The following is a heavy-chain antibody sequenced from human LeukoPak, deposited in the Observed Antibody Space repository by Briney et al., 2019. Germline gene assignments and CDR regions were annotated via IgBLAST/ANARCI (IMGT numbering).Heavy chain of an antibody. D-gene: IGHD1-1*01. V-gene: IGHV3-66*01. Sequence: PGGSLGLSCAASGFTVSSTYMSWVRQAPGKGLEWVSVIYSGGSTYYADSVKGRFTISRDNSKNTLYLQMNSLRVEDTAVYYCAREREREIDPWGQGTLVTVSS. CDR2: IYSGGST. CDR3: AREREREIDP. J-gene: IGHJ5*02. CDR1: GFTVSSTY.